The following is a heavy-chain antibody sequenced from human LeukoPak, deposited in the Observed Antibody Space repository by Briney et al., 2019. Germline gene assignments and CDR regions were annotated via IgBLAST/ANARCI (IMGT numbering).Heavy chain of an antibody. CDR1: GFTFSSHG. CDR2: ISNNGGST. D-gene: IGHD2-15*01. J-gene: IGHJ6*02. Sequence: GGSLRLSCAASGFTFSSHGMHWVRQAPGKGLEYVSAISNNGGSTYYASSVKGRFSISRDNSKNTLYLQMGSLRVEDMAVYYCARDFVGSSSFSGMDVWGQGTTVIVSS. CDR3: ARDFVGSSSFSGMDV. V-gene: IGHV3-64*01.